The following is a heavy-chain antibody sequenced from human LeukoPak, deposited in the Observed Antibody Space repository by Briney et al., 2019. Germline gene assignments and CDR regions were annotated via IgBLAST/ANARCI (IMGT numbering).Heavy chain of an antibody. V-gene: IGHV3-48*02. CDR3: AREDDSWGPNNLDL. Sequence: GGSLRLSCAASAFTFSDYSMNWVRQAPGKGLEWISYIDTSSSTMYYADSVMGRFTISRDNAKESLYLQMNSLRDEDTAVYYCAREDDSWGPNNLDLWGQGTMVTVS. CDR1: AFTFSDYS. CDR2: IDTSSSTM. D-gene: IGHD7-27*01. J-gene: IGHJ3*01.